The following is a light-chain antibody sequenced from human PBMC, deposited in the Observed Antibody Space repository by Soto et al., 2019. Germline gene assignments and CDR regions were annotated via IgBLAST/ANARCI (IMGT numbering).Light chain of an antibody. CDR1: QSVSNS. Sequence: EIVLTHSPATLSLSPGERVTLSCRSSQSVSNSLAWYQQKPGQPPRLLIYDVSNRATGIPARFSGSGSGTDFTLTITSLEPEDFATYYCQQYNTFWTFGPGTKVDIK. CDR3: QQYNTFWT. V-gene: IGKV3-11*01. J-gene: IGKJ1*01. CDR2: DVS.